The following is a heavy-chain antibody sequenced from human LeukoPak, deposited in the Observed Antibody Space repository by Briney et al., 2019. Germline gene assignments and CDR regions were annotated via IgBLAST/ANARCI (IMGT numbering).Heavy chain of an antibody. D-gene: IGHD1-1*01. CDR2: MNPNSGNT. CDR1: GYTFTSYD. V-gene: IGHV1-8*01. Sequence: GASVKVSCKASGYTFTSYDINWVRQATGQGLEWMGWMNPNSGNTGYAQKFQGRVTMTRNTSISTAYMELSSLRSEDTAVYYCASGLRMERHVDYWGQGTLVTVSS. J-gene: IGHJ4*02. CDR3: ASGLRMERHVDY.